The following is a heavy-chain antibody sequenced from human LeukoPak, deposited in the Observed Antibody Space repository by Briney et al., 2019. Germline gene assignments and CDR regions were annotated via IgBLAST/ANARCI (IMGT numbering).Heavy chain of an antibody. D-gene: IGHD1-26*01. CDR1: GFTFSSYA. Sequence: PGGSLRLSCAASGFTFSSYAMSWVRQAPGKGLEWVSAISGSGGSTYYADSVKGRFTISRDNAKNSLYLQMNSLRAEDTAVYYCAKAGLQWELRSWFDPWGQGTLVTVSS. J-gene: IGHJ5*02. V-gene: IGHV3-23*01. CDR2: ISGSGGST. CDR3: AKAGLQWELRSWFDP.